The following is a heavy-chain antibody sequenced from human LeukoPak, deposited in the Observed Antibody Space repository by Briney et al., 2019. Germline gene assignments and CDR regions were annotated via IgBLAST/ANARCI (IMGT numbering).Heavy chain of an antibody. CDR2: IHHSGST. CDR1: GYSISSNSY. J-gene: IGHJ3*02. D-gene: IGHD3-22*01. Sequence: SETLSLTCIVSGYSISSNSYWGWIRQSPGKGREWIGSIHHSGSTYYNPSLMSRVSISMDTSKNQCSLNLNSATAADTAVFYCARWLGKGFDMWGQGTMVTVSS. V-gene: IGHV4-38-2*02. CDR3: ARWLGKGFDM.